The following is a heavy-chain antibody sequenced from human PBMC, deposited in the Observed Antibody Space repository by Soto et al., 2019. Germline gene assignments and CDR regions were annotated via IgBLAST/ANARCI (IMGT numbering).Heavy chain of an antibody. V-gene: IGHV4-59*08. CDR1: GGSITNYY. Sequence: SETLSLTCTVSGGSITNYYYSWIRQPPGKGLECIGYIFHTGTTSYNPSLKSRVTLSVDTSQSQFSLKLNSVTAADTAVYYCTTEAYDNSGSLALDIWGPGTLVT. J-gene: IGHJ3*02. CDR2: IFHTGTT. D-gene: IGHD3-22*01. CDR3: TTEAYDNSGSLALDI.